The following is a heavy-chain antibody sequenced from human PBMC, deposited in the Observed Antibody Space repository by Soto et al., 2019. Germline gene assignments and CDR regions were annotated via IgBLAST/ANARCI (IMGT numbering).Heavy chain of an antibody. Sequence: SETLSLTCAVYGGTFSGYYWSWIRQPPGKGLEWIGEINHSGSTDYNQSLKSTVTISVDTSKNQFSLKLSSVTAADTTVNYCARVNYYDSHWFDPWGQGTLVT. D-gene: IGHD3-22*01. CDR2: INHSGST. CDR1: GGTFSGYY. CDR3: ARVNYYDSHWFDP. V-gene: IGHV4-34*01. J-gene: IGHJ5*02.